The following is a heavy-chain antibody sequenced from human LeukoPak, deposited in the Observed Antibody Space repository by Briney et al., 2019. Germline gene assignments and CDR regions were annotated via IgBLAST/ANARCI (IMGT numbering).Heavy chain of an antibody. CDR2: ISGSGGST. J-gene: IGHJ4*02. D-gene: IGHD3-3*01. CDR3: AQTDDFWSGYRFDY. V-gene: IGHV3-23*01. CDR1: GFTFSSYA. Sequence: GGSLRLSCAASGFTFSSYAMSWVRQAPGKGLEWVSAISGSGGSTYYADSVKGRFTISRDNSKNTLYLQMNSLRAEDTAVYYCAQTDDFWSGYRFDYWGQGTLVTVSS.